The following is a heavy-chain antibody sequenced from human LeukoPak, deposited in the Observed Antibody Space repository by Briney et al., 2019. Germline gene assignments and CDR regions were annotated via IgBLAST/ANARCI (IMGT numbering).Heavy chain of an antibody. CDR2: IYHSGST. CDR3: ARDHSSSLYFDY. V-gene: IGHV4-30-2*01. J-gene: IGHJ4*02. Sequence: SETLSLTCTVSGGSISSGGYYWSWIRQPPGKGLEWIGYIYHSGSTYYNPSLKSRVTISVDRSKNQFSLKLSSVTAADTAVYYCARDHSSSLYFDYWGQGTLVTVSS. D-gene: IGHD6-6*01. CDR1: GGSISSGGYY.